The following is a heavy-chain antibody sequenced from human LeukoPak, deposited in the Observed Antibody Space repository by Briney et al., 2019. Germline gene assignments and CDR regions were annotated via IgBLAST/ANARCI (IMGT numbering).Heavy chain of an antibody. D-gene: IGHD3-10*01. CDR2: ISGSGDST. V-gene: IGHV3-23*01. CDR3: AQDLRFSLTY. J-gene: IGHJ4*02. Sequence: GGSLRLSCAASGFTFSSCSMNWVRQAPGKGLEWVSVISGSGDSTYYAVSVKGRFTVSRDNSKTSLYLQMDGLRAEDTALYYCAQDLRFSLTYWGQGTLVTVSS. CDR1: GFTFSSCS.